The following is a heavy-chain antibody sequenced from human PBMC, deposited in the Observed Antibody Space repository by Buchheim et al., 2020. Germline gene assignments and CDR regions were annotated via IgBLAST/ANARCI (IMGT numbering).Heavy chain of an antibody. V-gene: IGHV4-34*01. Sequence: QVQLQQWGAGLLKPSETLSLTCAVYGGSFSGYYWSWIRQPPGKGLEWIGEINHSGSTNYNPSLKSRVTISVDTSKNQFSLKLSSVTAADTAVYYCARQTRGAARVWYYYYGMDVWGQGTT. CDR2: INHSGST. CDR1: GGSFSGYY. D-gene: IGHD6-6*01. CDR3: ARQTRGAARVWYYYYGMDV. J-gene: IGHJ6*02.